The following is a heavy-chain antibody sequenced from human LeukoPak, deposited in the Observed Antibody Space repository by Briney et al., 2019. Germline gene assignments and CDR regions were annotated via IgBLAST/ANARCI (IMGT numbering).Heavy chain of an antibody. D-gene: IGHD6-13*01. CDR3: ARPNSSSWYQRWGYFDY. CDR1: GFNFSTYA. J-gene: IGHJ4*02. CDR2: ISYSGSSQ. V-gene: IGHV3-30*03. Sequence: GGSLRLSCAASGFNFSTYAMHWVRQAPGKGLEWVAVISYSGSSQYYADSVKGRVTLSRDNSKNTLFLQMNGLRTEDTAVYYCARPNSSSWYQRWGYFDYWGQGTLVTVSS.